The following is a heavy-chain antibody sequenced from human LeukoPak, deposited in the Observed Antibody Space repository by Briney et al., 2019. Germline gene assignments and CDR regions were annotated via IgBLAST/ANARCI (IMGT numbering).Heavy chain of an antibody. V-gene: IGHV1-46*01. CDR3: AIGWFGELSPANWFDP. D-gene: IGHD3-10*01. CDR1: GYTFTSYY. J-gene: IGHJ5*02. Sequence: ASVKVSCKASGYTFTSYYMHWVRQAPGQGLEWMGIINPSGGSTSYAQKFQGRVTMTRDTSTSTVYMELSSLRSEDTAVYYCAIGWFGELSPANWFDPWGQGTLVTVSS. CDR2: INPSGGST.